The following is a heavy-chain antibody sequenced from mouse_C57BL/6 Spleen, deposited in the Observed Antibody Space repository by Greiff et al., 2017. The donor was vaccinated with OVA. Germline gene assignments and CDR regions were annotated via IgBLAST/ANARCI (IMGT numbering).Heavy chain of an antibody. Sequence: QQSCKASGYTFTSYWMQWVKQRPGQGLEWIGEIDPSDSYTNYNQKFKGKATLTVDTSSSTAYMQLSSLTSEDSAVYYCATVFDYWGQGTTLTVSS. V-gene: IGHV1-50*01. CDR3: ATVFDY. CDR1: GYTFTSYW. J-gene: IGHJ2*01. CDR2: IDPSDSYT.